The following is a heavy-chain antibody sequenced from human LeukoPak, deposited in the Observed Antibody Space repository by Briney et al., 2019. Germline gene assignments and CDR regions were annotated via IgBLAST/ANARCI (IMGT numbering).Heavy chain of an antibody. CDR3: ARGQGQFSSPWQWGPRRKNSYYFGMDV. Sequence: GGSLRLSCAASGFTVSSSSMNWVRLGPGRRLEWVSVISSDGNTYYADSVKGRFTISRDNSRNTLSLPMHGLRTDDTAVYYCARGQGQFSSPWQWGPRRKNSYYFGMDVWGQGTTVTVSS. CDR2: ISSDGNT. CDR1: GFTVSSSS. V-gene: IGHV3-66*01. D-gene: IGHD6-19*01. J-gene: IGHJ6*02.